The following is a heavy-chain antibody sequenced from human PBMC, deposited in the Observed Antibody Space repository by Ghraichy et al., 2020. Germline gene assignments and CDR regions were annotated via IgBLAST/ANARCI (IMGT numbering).Heavy chain of an antibody. CDR2: IVGSGANT. J-gene: IGHJ4*02. D-gene: IGHD4-17*01. V-gene: IGHV3-23*01. CDR3: VKDPPTTVTTTDY. Sequence: GSLRLSCTASGFPFSNYVMNWVRQAPGKGLEWVSGIVGSGANTYYADSVMGRFTISRDNYKNTLYLQMNSLRAEDTAVYYCVKDPPTTVTTTDYWGQGTLVTVSS. CDR1: GFPFSNYV.